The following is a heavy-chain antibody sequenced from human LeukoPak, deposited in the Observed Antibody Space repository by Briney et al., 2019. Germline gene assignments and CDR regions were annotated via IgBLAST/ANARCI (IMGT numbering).Heavy chain of an antibody. CDR2: ISGSGSYT. D-gene: IGHD3-10*01. Sequence: GGSLRLSCAASGFTVSDYSMSWVRQAPGKGLEWVSAISGSGSYTDYADSVKGRFTISKDISKNTLYMRISSLGAEDTAVYYCAKDAGLWFGEQNDYWGQGTLVTVSS. CDR3: AKDAGLWFGEQNDY. V-gene: IGHV3-23*01. J-gene: IGHJ4*02. CDR1: GFTVSDYS.